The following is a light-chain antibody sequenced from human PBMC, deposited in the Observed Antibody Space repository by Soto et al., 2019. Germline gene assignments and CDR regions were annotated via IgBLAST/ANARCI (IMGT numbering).Light chain of an antibody. CDR2: RDS. Sequence: SYELTQSLSVSVALGQTARITCGGYKIERKNVHWYQQRPGQAPVLVIYRDSNRPSGIPARFSGSYSGNTATLTITETQNLDEADYFCQTWDGNTVVFGGGTKLTVL. V-gene: IGLV3-9*01. J-gene: IGLJ2*01. CDR3: QTWDGNTVV. CDR1: KIERKN.